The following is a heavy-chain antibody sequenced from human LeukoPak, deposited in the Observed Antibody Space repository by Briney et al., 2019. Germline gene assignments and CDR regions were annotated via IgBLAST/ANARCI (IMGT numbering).Heavy chain of an antibody. V-gene: IGHV1-46*01. Sequence: GASVQVSCKASGYTFTSYYMHWVRQAPAQGLEWMGIINPRGGSTSYAQKFQGRVTMIRDMSTSTVYMELSSRRSEGTAVYYCARGDWFDPWGEGTLVTVSS. CDR2: INPRGGST. J-gene: IGHJ5*01. CDR1: GYTFTSYY. CDR3: ARGDWFDP.